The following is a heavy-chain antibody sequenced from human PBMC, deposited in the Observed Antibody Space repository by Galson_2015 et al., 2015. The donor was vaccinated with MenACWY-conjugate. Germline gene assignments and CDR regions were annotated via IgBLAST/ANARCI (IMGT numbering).Heavy chain of an antibody. CDR1: GFPFITYA. Sequence: SLRLSCAASGFPFITYALAWVRQAPGKGLEWVSDISNNGDTTRYADSVKGRFTISRDNSKSTLYLHMNSLRADDTAVYFCSRPIRRRSDILTGPFDNWGRGTLATVS. CDR2: ISNNGDTT. J-gene: IGHJ4*02. D-gene: IGHD3-9*01. CDR3: SRPIRRRSDILTGPFDN. V-gene: IGHV3-23*01.